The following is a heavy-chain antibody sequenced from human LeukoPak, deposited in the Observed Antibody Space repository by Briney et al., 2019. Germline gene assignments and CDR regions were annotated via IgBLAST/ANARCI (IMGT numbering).Heavy chain of an antibody. D-gene: IGHD4-23*01. J-gene: IGHJ4*02. CDR2: ISSSSSTI. V-gene: IGHV3-48*02. CDR1: GFTFSSYS. CDR3: AKDRDYGDNPRVFGY. Sequence: PGGSLRLSCAASGFTFSSYSMNWVRQAPGKGLEWVSYISSSSSTIYYADSVKGRFTISRDNAKNSLYLQMNSLRDEDTAVYYCAKDRDYGDNPRVFGYWGQGTLVTVSS.